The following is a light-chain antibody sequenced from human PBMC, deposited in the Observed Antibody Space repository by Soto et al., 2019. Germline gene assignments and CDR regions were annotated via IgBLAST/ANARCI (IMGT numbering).Light chain of an antibody. Sequence: QSVLTQPPSASGSPGQSVAISCTETSSDVGGYNYVSWYRQHPGKAPKLMIYEVNKRPSGVPDRFSGSKSGNTASLTVSGLQAEDEADYYCSSYAGSSNVFGTGTKLTVL. J-gene: IGLJ1*01. CDR3: SSYAGSSNV. V-gene: IGLV2-8*01. CDR1: SSDVGGYNY. CDR2: EVN.